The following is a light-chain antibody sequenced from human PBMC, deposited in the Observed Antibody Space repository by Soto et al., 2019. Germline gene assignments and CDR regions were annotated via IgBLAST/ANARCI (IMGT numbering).Light chain of an antibody. CDR1: ESISSC. V-gene: IGKV1-5*03. CDR2: TAS. J-gene: IGKJ1*01. Sequence: DIQMTQSPSTLSASVGDRVTITCRASESISSCLAWYQQKPGRAPKLLIYTASTLARGVPSRFSGSGAETDITPISSILHTDDFASYYYQQYKYYSTFGQGTSVEIK. CDR3: QQYKYYST.